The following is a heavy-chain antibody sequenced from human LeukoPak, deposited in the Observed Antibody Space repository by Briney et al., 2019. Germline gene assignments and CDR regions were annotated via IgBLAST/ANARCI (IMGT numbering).Heavy chain of an antibody. CDR2: ISYDGSNK. CDR3: AKDHRLLYYYDSSGPWGYFQH. D-gene: IGHD3-22*01. V-gene: IGHV3-30*18. Sequence: GGSLRLSCAASGFTFSSYGIHWVRQAPGKGLEWVAVISYDGSNKYYADSVKGRFTISRDNSKNTLYLQMNSLRAEDTAVYYCAKDHRLLYYYDSSGPWGYFQHWGQGTLVTVSS. J-gene: IGHJ1*01. CDR1: GFTFSSYG.